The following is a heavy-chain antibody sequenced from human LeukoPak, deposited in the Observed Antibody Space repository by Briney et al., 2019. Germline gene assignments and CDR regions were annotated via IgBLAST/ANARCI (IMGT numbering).Heavy chain of an antibody. CDR3: ASLTGLYP. J-gene: IGHJ2*01. D-gene: IGHD3-9*01. CDR1: GLSVSTNY. CDR2: LYSSGSA. V-gene: IGHV3-53*01. Sequence: GGSLRLSCAASGLSVSTNYMMWVRQAPGKGLECVSILYSSGSAYYADSVKGRFIISRDNSENTLYLQMNSLSAEDMAVYYCASLTGLYPWGRGTLVSVSS.